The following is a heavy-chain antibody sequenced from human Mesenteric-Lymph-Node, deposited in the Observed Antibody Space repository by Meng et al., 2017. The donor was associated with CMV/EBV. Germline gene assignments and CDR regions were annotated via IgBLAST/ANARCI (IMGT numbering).Heavy chain of an antibody. CDR3: ARDQMYYAYYDFWSGYSQPFDP. Sequence: YFVHWVRQAPGQGLEWMGWIDPNSGGTNYAQKFQGRVTMTRDTSISTAYMELSRLRSDDTAVYYCARDQMYYAYYDFWSGYSQPFDPWGQGTLVTVSS. CDR1: YF. V-gene: IGHV1-2*02. D-gene: IGHD3-3*01. J-gene: IGHJ5*02. CDR2: IDPNSGGT.